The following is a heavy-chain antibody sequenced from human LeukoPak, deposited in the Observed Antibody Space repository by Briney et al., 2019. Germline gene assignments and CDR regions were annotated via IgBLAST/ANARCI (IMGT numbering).Heavy chain of an antibody. CDR1: GGSITSYY. J-gene: IGHJ5*02. Sequence: PSETLSLTCTVSGGSITSYYWSWIRQSPGKGLEWIGYIYTSGNTNYNPSLKSRVTISVDTSKNQFSLKLSSVTAEDTAVYYCARRQSRFDNWFDPWGQGTLVTVSS. CDR2: IYTSGNT. D-gene: IGHD3-3*01. CDR3: ARRQSRFDNWFDP. V-gene: IGHV4-4*09.